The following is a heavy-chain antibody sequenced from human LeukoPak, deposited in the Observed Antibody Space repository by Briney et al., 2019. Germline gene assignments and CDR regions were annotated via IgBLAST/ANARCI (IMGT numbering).Heavy chain of an antibody. V-gene: IGHV3-11*01. J-gene: IGHJ2*01. CDR3: ASRANFGYYSVPDQNWYFDL. CDR1: GFTFSDYY. D-gene: IGHD4-17*01. CDR2: ISSSGCAT. Sequence: GGSLRLSCAASGFTFSDYYMSWIRQAPGKGLEWVSHISSSGCATYYADSVKGRFTISRDNAKNSLYLQMNSLRAEDTAVYYCASRANFGYYSVPDQNWYFDLWGRGTLVTVSS.